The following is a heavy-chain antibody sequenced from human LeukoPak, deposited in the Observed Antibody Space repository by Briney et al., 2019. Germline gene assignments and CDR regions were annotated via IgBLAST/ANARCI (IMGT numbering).Heavy chain of an antibody. V-gene: IGHV5-51*01. J-gene: IGHJ4*02. CDR1: GYSFTSYW. CDR2: IYPGDSDT. CDR3: ARRITMVRGVIITYYFDY. Sequence: PGESLKISCKGSGYSFTSYWIGWVRQMPGKGLEWMGIIYPGDSDTRYSPSLQGQVTISADKSISTAYLQWSSLKASDTAMYYCARRITMVRGVIITYYFDYWGQGTLVTV. D-gene: IGHD3-10*01.